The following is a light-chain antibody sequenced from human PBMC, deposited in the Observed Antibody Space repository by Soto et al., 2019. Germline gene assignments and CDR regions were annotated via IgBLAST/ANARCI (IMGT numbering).Light chain of an antibody. V-gene: IGLV2-11*01. CDR1: ANDVAAYNY. J-gene: IGLJ3*02. CDR3: CSYAGSSWV. Sequence: QSALTQPRSVSGSPGQSVTISCTETANDVAAYNYVSWYQQYPGKAPKLMIFDVTNRPSGVPDRFSGSKSDHTASLTISGLQAGDEADYYCCSYAGSSWVFGGGTKLTVL. CDR2: DVT.